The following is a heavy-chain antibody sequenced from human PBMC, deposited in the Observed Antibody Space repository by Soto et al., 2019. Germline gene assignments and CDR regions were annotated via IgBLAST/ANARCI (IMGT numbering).Heavy chain of an antibody. CDR3: ASLRAGISPYFDY. CDR2: ISTVSGDT. CDR1: GYSFSTYA. J-gene: IGHJ4*02. Sequence: QVQLVQSGAEVKKPGASVKVSCKASGYSFSTYAIHWVRQAPGQRLEWMGWISTVSGDTKYSQKLQDRVTFSRDRSTSTAYMELSSLKSEDTAVYYCASLRAGISPYFDYWGQGTLVTVSS. V-gene: IGHV1-3*04.